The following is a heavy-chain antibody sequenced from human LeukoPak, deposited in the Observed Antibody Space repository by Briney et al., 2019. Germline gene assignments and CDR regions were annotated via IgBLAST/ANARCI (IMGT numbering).Heavy chain of an antibody. CDR2: IRSSSTTI. CDR3: AKEVGATLNYYYYMDV. CDR1: GFTFSNYS. Sequence: GGSLRLSCEASGFTFSNYSMNWVRQAPGKGLEWVSYIRSSSTTIYYADSVKGRFTISRDNAKNSLYLQMNSLRAEDTAVYYCAKEVGATLNYYYYMDVWGKGTTVTISS. J-gene: IGHJ6*03. V-gene: IGHV3-48*01. D-gene: IGHD1-26*01.